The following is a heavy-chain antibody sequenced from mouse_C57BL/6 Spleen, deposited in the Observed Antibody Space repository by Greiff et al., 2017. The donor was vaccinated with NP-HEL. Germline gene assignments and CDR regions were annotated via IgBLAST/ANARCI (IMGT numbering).Heavy chain of an antibody. CDR2: IYPGDGDT. CDR3: ASPYYSKEAWFAY. V-gene: IGHV1-82*01. D-gene: IGHD2-5*01. CDR1: GYAFSSSW. Sequence: QVQLQQSGPELVKPGASVKISCKASGYAFSSSWMNWVKQRPGKGLEWIGRIYPGDGDTNYNGKFKGKATLTADKSSSTAYMQLSSLTSEDSAVYFCASPYYSKEAWFAYWGQGTLVTVSA. J-gene: IGHJ3*01.